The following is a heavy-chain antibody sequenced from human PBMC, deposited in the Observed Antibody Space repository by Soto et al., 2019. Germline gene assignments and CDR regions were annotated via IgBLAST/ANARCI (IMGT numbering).Heavy chain of an antibody. Sequence: QVQLQESGPGLVKPSQTLSLTCAVSGGSISNGGYYWSWIRQHPGKGLEWIGSIYFSGSTYYNPSLKSRVTSSVATHKNQFALKLSSVTAADTTMYYCARDRHSQQPNHRWGGGYMDVWGKGTTVTVSS. CDR3: ARDRHSQQPNHRWGGGYMDV. J-gene: IGHJ6*03. D-gene: IGHD6-13*01. V-gene: IGHV4-31*11. CDR1: GGSISNGGYY. CDR2: IYFSGST.